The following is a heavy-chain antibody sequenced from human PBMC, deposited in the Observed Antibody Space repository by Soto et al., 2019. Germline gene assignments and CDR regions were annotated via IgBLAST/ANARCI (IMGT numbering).Heavy chain of an antibody. D-gene: IGHD3-3*01. CDR2: MNPNSGNT. Sequence: ASVKVSCKASGYTFTSYDINWVRQATGQGLEWMGWMNPNSGNTGYAQKFQGRVTMTRNTSISTAYMELSSLRSEDTAVYYCARAEGYDFWSGYYYYHRNYYYYGMDVWG. CDR3: ARAEGYDFWSGYYYYHRNYYYYGMDV. CDR1: GYTFTSYD. V-gene: IGHV1-8*01. J-gene: IGHJ6*02.